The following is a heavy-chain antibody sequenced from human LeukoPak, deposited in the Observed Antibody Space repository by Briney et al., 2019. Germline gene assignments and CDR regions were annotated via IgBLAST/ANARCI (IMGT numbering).Heavy chain of an antibody. V-gene: IGHV3-48*03. Sequence: GGSLRLSCAASGFTFSSYEMNWVRQAPGKGLECVSYISSSGSTIYYADSVKGRFTTSRDNAKNSLYLQMKSLSTEDTAVYYCARDPSSGWPRLNDAFDIWGQGTMVKVSS. J-gene: IGHJ3*02. CDR2: ISSSGSTI. D-gene: IGHD6-19*01. CDR1: GFTFSSYE. CDR3: ARDPSSGWPRLNDAFDI.